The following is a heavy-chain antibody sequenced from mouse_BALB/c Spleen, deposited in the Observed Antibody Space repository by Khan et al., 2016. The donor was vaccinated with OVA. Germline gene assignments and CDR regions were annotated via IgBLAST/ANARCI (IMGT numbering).Heavy chain of an antibody. Sequence: EVQLQESGPGLVKPSQSLSLTCTVTGYSITSGYGWKWIRQSPGNQLEWMGNISYSGSTNYNPSLKSRISITRDTSKNQFFLQLNSVTTEDTATYYCARTARIKYWGQGTTLTVSS. CDR3: ARTARIKY. D-gene: IGHD1-2*01. V-gene: IGHV3-2*02. CDR2: ISYSGST. J-gene: IGHJ2*01. CDR1: GYSITSGYG.